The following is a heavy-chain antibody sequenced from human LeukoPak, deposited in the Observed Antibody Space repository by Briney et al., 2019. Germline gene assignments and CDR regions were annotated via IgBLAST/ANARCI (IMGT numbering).Heavy chain of an antibody. CDR2: ISYDGSNK. D-gene: IGHD3-9*01. CDR3: ARAPSPVPAAIPILTGYYYY. CDR1: GFTFSSYA. V-gene: IGHV3-30*04. Sequence: GGSLRLPCAASGFTFSSYAMHWVRQAPGKGLEWVAVISYDGSNKYYADSVKGRFTISRDNSKNTLYLQMNSLRAEDTAVYYCARAPSPVPAAIPILTGYYYYWGQGTLVTVSS. J-gene: IGHJ4*02.